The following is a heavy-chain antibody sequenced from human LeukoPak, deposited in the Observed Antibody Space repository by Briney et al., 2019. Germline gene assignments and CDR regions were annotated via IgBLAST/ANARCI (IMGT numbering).Heavy chain of an antibody. Sequence: GASVKVSCKASGYTFTSYYTHWVRQAPEQGLEWMGIINPSGGSTRNAQIFQGRVTMTRDTSTNTVYMELSSLRSEDTAVYYCASGDYSSSRRFDYWGQGTLVTVSS. V-gene: IGHV1-46*01. D-gene: IGHD6-13*01. J-gene: IGHJ4*02. CDR1: GYTFTSYY. CDR3: ASGDYSSSRRFDY. CDR2: INPSGGST.